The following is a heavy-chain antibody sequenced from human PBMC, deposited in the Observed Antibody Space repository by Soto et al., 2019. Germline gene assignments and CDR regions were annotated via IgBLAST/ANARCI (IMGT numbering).Heavy chain of an antibody. CDR1: GYTFTSYA. V-gene: IGHV1-3*01. J-gene: IGHJ4*02. CDR3: ARDPLREQQHPDPAFDY. D-gene: IGHD6-13*01. CDR2: INAGNGNT. Sequence: ASVKVSCKASGYTFTSYAMHWVRQAPGQGLEWMGWINAGNGNTKYSQKFQGRVTTTRDTSASTAYMELSSLRSEDTAVYYCARDPLREQQHPDPAFDYWGQGTLVTVSS.